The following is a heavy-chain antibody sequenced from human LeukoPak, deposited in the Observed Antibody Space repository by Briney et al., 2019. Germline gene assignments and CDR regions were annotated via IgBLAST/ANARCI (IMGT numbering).Heavy chain of an antibody. D-gene: IGHD2-2*01. Sequence: GGSLRLSCAASGFTFSSYSMNWVRQAPGKGLEWVSSISSSSSYIYYADSVKGRFTISRDNAKNSLYLQMNSLRAEDTAVYYCLPYRYGSSPSCYDLFYWGQGAMVTVSS. J-gene: IGHJ4*01. CDR1: GFTFSSYS. CDR3: LPYRYGSSPSCYDLFY. CDR2: ISSSSSYI. V-gene: IGHV3-21*01.